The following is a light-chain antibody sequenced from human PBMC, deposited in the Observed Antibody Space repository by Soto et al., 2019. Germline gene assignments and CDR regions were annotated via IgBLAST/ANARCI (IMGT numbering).Light chain of an antibody. CDR2: DAS. V-gene: IGKV1-5*01. Sequence: DIQMTQSPSTLSASVGDRVTITCRASQSISSWLAWYQQKPGKAPKLLIYDASNLERGVPSRFSGSGSGTEFTLTISSLQPDDFATYSCQQYNSYSPTFGQGTKVEIK. CDR3: QQYNSYSPT. J-gene: IGKJ1*01. CDR1: QSISSW.